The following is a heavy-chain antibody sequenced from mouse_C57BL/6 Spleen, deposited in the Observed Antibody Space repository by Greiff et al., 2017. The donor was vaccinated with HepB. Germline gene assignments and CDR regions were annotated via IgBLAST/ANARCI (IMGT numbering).Heavy chain of an antibody. CDR1: GFTFSDYY. D-gene: IGHD2-5*01. J-gene: IGHJ3*01. Sequence: DVKLVESGGGLVQPGGSLKLSCAASGFTFSDYYMYWVRQTPEKRLEWVAYISNGGGSTYYPDTVKGRFTISRDNAKNTLYLQMSRLKSEDTAMYYCARPDSNYGGFACWGQGTLVTVSA. CDR3: ARPDSNYGGFAC. CDR2: ISNGGGST. V-gene: IGHV5-12*01.